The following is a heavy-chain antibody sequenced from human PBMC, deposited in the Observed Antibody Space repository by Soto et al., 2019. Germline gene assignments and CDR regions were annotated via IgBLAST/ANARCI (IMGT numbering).Heavy chain of an antibody. V-gene: IGHV3-33*01. CDR1: GFTFSSYG. CDR3: ARVKGAVAPSYYFDY. Sequence: GGSLRLSCAASGFTFSSYGMHWVRQAPGKGPEWVAVIWYDGSNKYYADSVKGRFTISRDNSKNTLYLQMNSLRAEDTAVYYCARVKGAVAPSYYFDYWGQGTLVTVSS. CDR2: IWYDGSNK. D-gene: IGHD6-19*01. J-gene: IGHJ4*02.